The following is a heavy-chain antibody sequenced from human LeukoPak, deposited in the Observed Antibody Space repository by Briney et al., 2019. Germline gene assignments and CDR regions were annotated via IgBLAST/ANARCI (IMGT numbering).Heavy chain of an antibody. Sequence: GGSLRLSCAASGFTFSTYSMNWVRQAPGKGLEWVSYISTSSGTMYYADSVKGRFTISRDNAQNSLYLQMNSLTAEDTAVYYCAREGSAAYDFDYWGQGTLVTVSS. V-gene: IGHV3-48*04. D-gene: IGHD2-2*01. J-gene: IGHJ4*02. CDR2: ISTSSGTM. CDR3: AREGSAAYDFDY. CDR1: GFTFSTYS.